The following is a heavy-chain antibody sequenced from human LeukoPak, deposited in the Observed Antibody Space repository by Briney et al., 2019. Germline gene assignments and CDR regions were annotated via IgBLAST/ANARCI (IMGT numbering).Heavy chain of an antibody. CDR1: EYPFRSYV. V-gene: IGHV1-3*01. CDR3: ARGKLWYSP. Sequence: ASVKVSCKASEYPFRSYVMHWLRQAPGQSLEWIGWINPANGNTKYSRNFQGRVTMTRNTSISTAYMELSSLRSEDTAVYYCARGKLWYSPWGQGTLVTVSS. J-gene: IGHJ5*02. CDR2: INPANGNT. D-gene: IGHD3-10*01.